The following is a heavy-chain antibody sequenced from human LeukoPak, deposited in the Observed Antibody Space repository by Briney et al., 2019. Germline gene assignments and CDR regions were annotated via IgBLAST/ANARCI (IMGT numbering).Heavy chain of an antibody. J-gene: IGHJ6*03. D-gene: IGHD2-15*01. Sequence: SETLSLTCAVYGGSFSGYYWSWIRQPPGKGLEWIGEINHSGSTNYNPSLKSRVTISVDTPKNQFSLKLSSVTAADTAVYYCARGGTGYCSGGSCLYYYYMDVWGKGTTVTVSS. V-gene: IGHV4-34*01. CDR3: ARGGTGYCSGGSCLYYYYMDV. CDR1: GGSFSGYY. CDR2: INHSGST.